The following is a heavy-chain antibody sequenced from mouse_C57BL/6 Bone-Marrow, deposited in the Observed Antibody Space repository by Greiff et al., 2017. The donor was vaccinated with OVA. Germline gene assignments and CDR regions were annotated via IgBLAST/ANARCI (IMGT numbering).Heavy chain of an antibody. CDR2: IDPETGGT. J-gene: IGHJ1*03. D-gene: IGHD1-1*01. CDR1: GCTFTDYE. V-gene: IGHV1-15*01. CDR3: TREGYYYWYFDV. Sequence: QVQLQQSGAELVRPGASVTLSCKASGCTFTDYEMHWVKQTPVHGLGWIGAIDPETGGTAYNQKFKGKAILTADKSSSTAYMELRSLTSEDSAVYYCTREGYYYWYFDVWGTGTTVTVSS.